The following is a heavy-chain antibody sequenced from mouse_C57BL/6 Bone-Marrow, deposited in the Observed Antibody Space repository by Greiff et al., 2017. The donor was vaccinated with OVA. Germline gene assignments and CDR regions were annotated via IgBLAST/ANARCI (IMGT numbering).Heavy chain of an antibody. CDR1: GFSLTSYG. V-gene: IGHV2-2*01. J-gene: IGHJ3*01. CDR3: ASSWFAY. CDR2: IWSGGST. Sequence: QVQLKESGPGLVQPSQCLSFTCTVSGFSLTSYGVHWVRQSPGKGLEWLGVIWSGGSTDYNAAFIYSLSISKDNSKSQVFLKRSSLQADETAIYDCASSWFAYWGQGTLVTVTA.